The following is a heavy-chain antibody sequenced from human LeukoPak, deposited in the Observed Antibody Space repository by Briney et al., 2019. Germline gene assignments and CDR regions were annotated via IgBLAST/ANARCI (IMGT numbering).Heavy chain of an antibody. J-gene: IGHJ4*02. V-gene: IGHV4-59*08. CDR2: IYHSGST. Sequence: PSETLSLTCTVSGGSIGSYYWSWIRQPPRKGLEWIGQIYHSGSTNYNPSLKSRVTISVDTSKNQFSLKLSSVTAADTAVYYCARGLGSYGYFDYWGQGTLVTVSS. CDR1: GGSIGSYY. CDR3: ARGLGSYGYFDY. D-gene: IGHD3-16*01.